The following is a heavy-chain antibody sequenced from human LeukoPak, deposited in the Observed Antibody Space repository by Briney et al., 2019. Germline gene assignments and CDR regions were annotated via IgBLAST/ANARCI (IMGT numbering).Heavy chain of an antibody. Sequence: GGSLRLSCAASGFTFTNYAMSWVRQAPGKGLEWVSAITGNGDGTYYADSVKGRFTTSRDNSKNTLYLQMSSLRAEDTAVYYCVKDISGTYSFDYWGQGTLVTVSS. CDR1: GFTFTNYA. CDR3: VKDISGTYSFDY. CDR2: ITGNGDGT. J-gene: IGHJ4*02. D-gene: IGHD1-26*01. V-gene: IGHV3-23*01.